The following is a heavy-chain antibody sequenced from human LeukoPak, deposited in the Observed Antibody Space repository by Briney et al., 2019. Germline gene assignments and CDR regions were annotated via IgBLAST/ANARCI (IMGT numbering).Heavy chain of an antibody. Sequence: GGSLRLSCAPSGFTFSNAWMSWVRQAPGKGLEWVGRIKSKTDGGTTDYAAPVKGRFTISRDDSKNTLYLQMNSLKTEDTAVYYCTTAPPYDSSGYPFDYWGQGTLVTVSS. V-gene: IGHV3-15*01. J-gene: IGHJ4*02. CDR2: IKSKTDGGTT. CDR1: GFTFSNAW. CDR3: TTAPPYDSSGYPFDY. D-gene: IGHD3-22*01.